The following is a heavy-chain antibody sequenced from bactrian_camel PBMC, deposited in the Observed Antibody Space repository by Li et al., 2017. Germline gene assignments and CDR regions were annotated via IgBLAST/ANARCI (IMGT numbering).Heavy chain of an antibody. D-gene: IGHD5*01. V-gene: IGHV3S40*01. CDR2: MISTGGRT. CDR3: ATNMDPGAGWAFNY. J-gene: IGHJ4*01. Sequence: VQLVESGGDLVQPGGSLRIACAASGFPFSTYGYDIHWVRQAPGKGLEWVSVMISTGGRTYYADSVKGRFTISKDSAENTLYLQMNSLKSDDTALYYCATNMDPGAGWAFNYWGQGTQVTVS. CDR1: GFPFSTYGYD.